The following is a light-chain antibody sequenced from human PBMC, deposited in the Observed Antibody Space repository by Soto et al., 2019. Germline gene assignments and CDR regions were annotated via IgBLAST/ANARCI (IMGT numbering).Light chain of an antibody. V-gene: IGKV3-11*01. Sequence: EIVLTQSPATLSFSPGERATLSCRASQSVSSYLAWYQQKPGQAPRLLIYDASNRATGIPARFSGSGSGTDFTLTISSLEPEDFAVYYRQQRSNWPPTITFGQGTRLEIK. J-gene: IGKJ5*01. CDR1: QSVSSY. CDR2: DAS. CDR3: QQRSNWPPTIT.